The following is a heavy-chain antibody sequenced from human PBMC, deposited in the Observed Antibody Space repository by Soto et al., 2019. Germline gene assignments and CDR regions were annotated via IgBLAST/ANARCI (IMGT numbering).Heavy chain of an antibody. J-gene: IGHJ4*02. CDR1: GYSFTGHW. CDR3: ARHITHNRWSTFDY. V-gene: IGHV5-51*01. Sequence: PGESLKISCKGSGYSFTGHWIGWVRQTPGRGLEWMGIFYPGNFDTKYSPSFQGQVIISADNSISTAYLQWSSLKASDTAMYYCARHITHNRWSTFDYWGQGTQVTVS. CDR2: FYPGNFDT. D-gene: IGHD2-15*01.